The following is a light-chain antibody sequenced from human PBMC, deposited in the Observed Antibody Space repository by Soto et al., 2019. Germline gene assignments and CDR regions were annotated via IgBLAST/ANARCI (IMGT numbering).Light chain of an antibody. J-gene: IGKJ1*01. Sequence: DIQMTQSPSTLSASVGDRVTITCRASQSISSWLAWYQQKPGKAPKLLIYDASSLESGVPSRFSGSGSQTEFTLTISSLHPDDFATYYCQQYNSYSTFGQGTKVDI. CDR1: QSISSW. V-gene: IGKV1-5*01. CDR2: DAS. CDR3: QQYNSYST.